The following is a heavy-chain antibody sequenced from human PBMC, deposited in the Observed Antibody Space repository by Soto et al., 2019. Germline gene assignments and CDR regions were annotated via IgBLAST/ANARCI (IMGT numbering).Heavy chain of an antibody. Sequence: PGESLKISCKGSGYSFTSYWIGWVRQVPGKGLEWMGIIYTGDSDTRYSPSFQGQVTISADKSISTAYLQWSSLKASDTAIYYYDSTGYHFDYWGQGTLVTVSS. V-gene: IGHV5-51*01. CDR2: IYTGDSDT. CDR3: DSTGYHFDY. J-gene: IGHJ4*02. CDR1: GYSFTSYW. D-gene: IGHD3-22*01.